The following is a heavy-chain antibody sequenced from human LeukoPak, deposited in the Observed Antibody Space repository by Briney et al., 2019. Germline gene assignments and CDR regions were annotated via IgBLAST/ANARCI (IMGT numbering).Heavy chain of an antibody. CDR3: AREPARNSGYDYGIDY. Sequence: PSQTLSLTCTVSGGSISGGDYYWSWSRQPPGKGLECIGYIYYSGSTYYNPSLKSRVTISVDTSKNQFSLKLSSVTAADTAVYYCAREPARNSGYDYGIDYWGQGTLVTVSS. D-gene: IGHD5-12*01. CDR1: GGSISGGDYY. V-gene: IGHV4-30-4*01. J-gene: IGHJ4*02. CDR2: IYYSGST.